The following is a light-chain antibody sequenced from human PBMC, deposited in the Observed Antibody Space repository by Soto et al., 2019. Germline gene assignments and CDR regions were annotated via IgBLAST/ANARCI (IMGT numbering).Light chain of an antibody. CDR1: SSDIADYNY. Sequence: QLVLTQPASVSGSPGQSIAFSCTGTSSDIADYNYVSWYQQHPGKAPKLIIYDVSNRPSGVSNRFSGSMSGNTASLTISGLQPEDEADYYCSSYTGSTTVIFGGGTKLTVL. V-gene: IGLV2-14*01. CDR2: DVS. CDR3: SSYTGSTTVI. J-gene: IGLJ2*01.